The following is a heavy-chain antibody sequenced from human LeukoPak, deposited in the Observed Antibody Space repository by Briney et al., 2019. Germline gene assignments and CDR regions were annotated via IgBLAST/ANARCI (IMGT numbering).Heavy chain of an antibody. CDR3: ASTAPGYCSSTSCYTGRPYYYYGMDV. Sequence: SVKASCKASGGTFSSYAISWVRQAPGQGLEWMGRIIPILGIANYAQKFQGRVTITADKSTSTAYMELSSLRSEDTAVYYCASTAPGYCSSTSCYTGRPYYYYGMDVWGQGTTVTVSS. CDR2: IIPILGIA. J-gene: IGHJ6*02. CDR1: GGTFSSYA. V-gene: IGHV1-69*04. D-gene: IGHD2-2*02.